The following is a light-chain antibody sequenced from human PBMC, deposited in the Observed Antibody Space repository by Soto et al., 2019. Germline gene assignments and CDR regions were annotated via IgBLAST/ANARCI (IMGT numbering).Light chain of an antibody. Sequence: QSVLTQPPSASGTPGQRVVISCSGSSSNIGDNSVSWYQQLPGMAPKLMIYEVSNRPSGVSNRFSGSKSGNTASLTISGLQAEDEADYYCSSYTSSSLYVFGTGTKLTVL. CDR1: SSNIGDNS. V-gene: IGLV2-14*01. CDR3: SSYTSSSLYV. J-gene: IGLJ1*01. CDR2: EVS.